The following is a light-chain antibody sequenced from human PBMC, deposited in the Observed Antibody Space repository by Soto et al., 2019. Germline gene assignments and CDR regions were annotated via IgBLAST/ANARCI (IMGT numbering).Light chain of an antibody. Sequence: DVQMTQSPSTLSASIGDRDTITCRAGQNIRGWLAWYQQKPGRAPKLLIYGASTLESGVPSRFSGTGYGTEFTLIISSLQPDDSATYYCQQYISTRTFGQGTKVEVK. CDR3: QQYISTRT. J-gene: IGKJ1*01. CDR1: QNIRGW. CDR2: GAS. V-gene: IGKV1-5*03.